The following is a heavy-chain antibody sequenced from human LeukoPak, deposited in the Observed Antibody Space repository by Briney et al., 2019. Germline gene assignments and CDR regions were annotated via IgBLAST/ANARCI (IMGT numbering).Heavy chain of an antibody. D-gene: IGHD3-9*01. Sequence: GSLRLSCAASGFTFSSYSMNWVRQAPGKGLEWVSYISSSSSTIYYADSVKGRFTISRDNAKNSLYLQMNSLRAEDTAVYYCARLNHYDILTGRDYWGQGTLVTVSS. CDR1: GFTFSSYS. CDR3: ARLNHYDILTGRDY. CDR2: ISSSSSTI. V-gene: IGHV3-48*01. J-gene: IGHJ4*02.